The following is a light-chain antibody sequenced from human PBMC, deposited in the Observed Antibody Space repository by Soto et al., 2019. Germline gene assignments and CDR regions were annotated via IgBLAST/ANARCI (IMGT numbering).Light chain of an antibody. Sequence: EIVMTHSPATLSVSPGGIVTLSCRASQSVTTKLAWYQQMPGQAHRLLIYGASTRAAGIPARFSGSGYGTEFTLTISSLQSEDFAVYYCQQYNDWLRGTFGQGTKVEIK. V-gene: IGKV3-15*01. CDR2: GAS. CDR1: QSVTTK. J-gene: IGKJ1*01. CDR3: QQYNDWLRGT.